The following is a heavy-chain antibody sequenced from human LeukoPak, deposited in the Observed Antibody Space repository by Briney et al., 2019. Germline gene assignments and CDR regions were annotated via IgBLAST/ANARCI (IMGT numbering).Heavy chain of an antibody. V-gene: IGHV5-51*01. CDR2: IYPGDSDT. CDR3: ARVRITIFGVASGYFDY. Sequence: GESLKISCKGSGYSFTNYWIGWVRQMPGKGLEWMGIIYPGDSDTRYSPSFQGQVTISADKSISTAYLQWSSLKASDTAMYYCARVRITIFGVASGYFDYWGQGTLVTVSS. D-gene: IGHD3-3*01. CDR1: GYSFTNYW. J-gene: IGHJ4*02.